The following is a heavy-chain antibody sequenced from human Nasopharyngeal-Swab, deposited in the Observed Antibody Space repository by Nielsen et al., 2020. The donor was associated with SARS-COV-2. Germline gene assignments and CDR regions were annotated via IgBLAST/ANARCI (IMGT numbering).Heavy chain of an antibody. V-gene: IGHV4-39*01. D-gene: IGHD1-26*01. J-gene: IGHJ4*02. CDR3: ARKGGVVGAASRDNYFDY. Sequence: SQTLSPTCTVSGGSTGSSSYYWGWIRQPPGKGLEWLGIIYYSGNTYYNPSLKSRVTISVHTSKNQFSLKLSSLTAADTAVYYCARKGGVVGAASRDNYFDYWGQGTLVTVSS. CDR2: IYYSGNT. CDR1: GGSTGSSSYY.